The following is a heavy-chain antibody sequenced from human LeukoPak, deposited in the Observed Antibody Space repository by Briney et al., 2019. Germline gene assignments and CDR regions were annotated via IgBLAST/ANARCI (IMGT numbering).Heavy chain of an antibody. D-gene: IGHD6-13*01. V-gene: IGHV3-30-3*02. CDR1: GFTFSSYA. Sequence: GRSLRLSCAASGFTFSSYAMHWVRQAPGKGLEWVAVISYDGSNKYYAGSVKGRFTISRDNSKNTLYLQMNSLRVDDTAVYYCAKRGIAAAASFDYWGQGTLVTVSS. CDR2: ISYDGSNK. J-gene: IGHJ4*02. CDR3: AKRGIAAAASFDY.